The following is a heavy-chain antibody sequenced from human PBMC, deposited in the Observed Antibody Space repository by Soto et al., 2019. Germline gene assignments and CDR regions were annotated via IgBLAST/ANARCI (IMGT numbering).Heavy chain of an antibody. CDR2: IHSSGNT. D-gene: IGHD3-22*01. V-gene: IGHV4-4*02. J-gene: IGHJ4*02. CDR3: ARTGPYSSGNN. CDR1: GTSVFGANW. Sequence: QVHLQESGPGLVNPLETLSLTCTVSGTSVFGANWWGWVRQPPGKGLEWIGEIHSSGNTDYNPSLKSRVNISVDMSKNEFSLNLTSVTAADTAVYYCARTGPYSSGNNWGQGTLVAVSS.